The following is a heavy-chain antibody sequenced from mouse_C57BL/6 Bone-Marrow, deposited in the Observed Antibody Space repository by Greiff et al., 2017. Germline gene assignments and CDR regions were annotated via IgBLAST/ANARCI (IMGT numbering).Heavy chain of an antibody. CDR3: AREGYYVRGGPY. CDR1: GYTFTSYW. V-gene: IGHV1-55*01. D-gene: IGHD2-3*01. Sequence: QVQLQQSGAELVKPGASVKMSCKASGYTFTSYWITWVKQRPGQGLEWIGDIYPGSGSTNYNEKFKSKATLTVDTSSSTAYMQLSSLTSEDSAVYYCAREGYYVRGGPYWGQGTTLTVSS. CDR2: IYPGSGST. J-gene: IGHJ2*01.